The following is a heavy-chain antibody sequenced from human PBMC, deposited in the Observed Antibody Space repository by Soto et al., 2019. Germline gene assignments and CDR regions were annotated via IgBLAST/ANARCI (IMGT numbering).Heavy chain of an antibody. CDR1: GDSISGGASF. CDR2: VYYSGSS. CDR3: AKLSCTSSTCYFPGWFDP. Sequence: SETLSLTCTVSGDSISGGASFWSWIRQPPGKGLEWIANVYYSGSSYYNPSLKSRLTISVDTTKSQFSLQLKSMTAADTAVYYCAKLSCTSSTCYFPGWFDPWGQGTLVTVSS. V-gene: IGHV4-31*03. D-gene: IGHD2-2*01. J-gene: IGHJ5*02.